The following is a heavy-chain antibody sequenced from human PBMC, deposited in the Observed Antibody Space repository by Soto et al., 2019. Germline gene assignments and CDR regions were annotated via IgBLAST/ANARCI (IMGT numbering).Heavy chain of an antibody. CDR3: AGGGVSTRTFDY. V-gene: IGHV5-51*01. CDR2: IYPSDSDT. J-gene: IGHJ4*02. D-gene: IGHD3-3*01. CDR1: GYNFAGYW. Sequence: GESLKISCKGSGYNFAGYWIAWVRQMPGKGLELMGIIYPSDSDTRYRPSFQGQVTISADKSISSAYLQWSSLRASDTAMYYCAGGGVSTRTFDYWGQGTPVTVSS.